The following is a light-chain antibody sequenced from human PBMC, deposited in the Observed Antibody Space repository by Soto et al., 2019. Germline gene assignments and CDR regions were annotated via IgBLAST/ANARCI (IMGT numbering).Light chain of an antibody. Sequence: QPVLTQSPFASASPGASVKLTCTLSSGHTTYAIAWYQQQPEKGPRYLMKVDTDGSHMKADGIPDRFSGSSSGAERYLTISSLQSEDEADYYCQTWGIGIRVFGGGTQLTVL. CDR1: SGHTTYA. CDR3: QTWGIGIRV. CDR2: VDTDGSH. V-gene: IGLV4-69*01. J-gene: IGLJ2*01.